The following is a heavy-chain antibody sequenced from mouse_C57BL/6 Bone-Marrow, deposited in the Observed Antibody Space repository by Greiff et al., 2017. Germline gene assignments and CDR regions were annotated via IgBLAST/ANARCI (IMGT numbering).Heavy chain of an antibody. CDR3: ARGYDYDYAMDY. V-gene: IGHV1-39*01. Sequence: VQLQQSGPELVKPGASVKISCKASGYSFTDYNMNWVKQSNGKSLEWIGVINPNSGTTSYNQKFKGKATLTVDQSSSTAYMQLSSLTSENSAVYYCARGYDYDYAMDYWGQGTSVTVSS. CDR2: INPNSGTT. CDR1: GYSFTDYN. D-gene: IGHD2-4*01. J-gene: IGHJ4*01.